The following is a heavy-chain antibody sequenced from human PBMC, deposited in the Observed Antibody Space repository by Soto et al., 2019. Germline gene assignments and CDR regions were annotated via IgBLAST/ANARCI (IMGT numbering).Heavy chain of an antibody. D-gene: IGHD2-2*01. J-gene: IGHJ6*02. Sequence: QVQLVESGGGVVQPGRSLRLSCAASGFTFSSYGMHWVRQAPGKGLEWVAVISYDGSNKYYADSVKGRFTISRDNSXNXLXLXGDSLRAEDTAVYYCAKGPAIVLVPAAMNYYYGMDVWGQGTTVTVSS. V-gene: IGHV3-30*18. CDR1: GFTFSSYG. CDR2: ISYDGSNK. CDR3: AKGPAIVLVPAAMNYYYGMDV.